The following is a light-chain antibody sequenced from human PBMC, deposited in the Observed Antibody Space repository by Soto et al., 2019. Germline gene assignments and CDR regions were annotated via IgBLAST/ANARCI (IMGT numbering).Light chain of an antibody. J-gene: IGKJ1*01. V-gene: IGKV1-9*01. CDR3: QQLNSYPQT. Sequence: DIQLTQSPSFLSASVGDRVTITCRASQGISSDLAWYQQKPGKAPNLLIYAASTLQSGVPSRFSGRGSGTEFTLTISSLQPEDFATYYCQQLNSYPQTFGQGTKVEIE. CDR1: QGISSD. CDR2: AAS.